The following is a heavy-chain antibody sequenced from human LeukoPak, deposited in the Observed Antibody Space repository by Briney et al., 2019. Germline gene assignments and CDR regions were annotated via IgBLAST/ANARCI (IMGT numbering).Heavy chain of an antibody. CDR1: GFTFSNYA. Sequence: PGGSLRLSCAASGFTFSNYAKHWVRRAPGKGLEFVSAITTNGGTTYYANSVKGRFTISRDNSKNTLYLRMGSLRAEDMAVYYCARGYVLLDYWGQGTLVTVSS. CDR2: ITTNGGTT. J-gene: IGHJ4*02. V-gene: IGHV3-64*01. D-gene: IGHD1-14*01. CDR3: ARGYVLLDY.